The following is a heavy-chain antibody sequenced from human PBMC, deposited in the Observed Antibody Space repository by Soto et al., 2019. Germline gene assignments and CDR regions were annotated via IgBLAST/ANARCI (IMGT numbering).Heavy chain of an antibody. V-gene: IGHV3-30-3*01. CDR2: ISYDGSNK. CDR3: ASLGNTYYYGSGSLRNWFDP. Sequence: QVQLVESGGGVVQPGRSLRLSCAASGFTFSSYAMHWVRQAPGKGLEWVAVISYDGSNKYYADSVKGRFTISRDNSKKPLDLQMNRLRAEDTAVYYDASLGNTYYYGSGSLRNWFDPWGQGTLVTVSS. CDR1: GFTFSSYA. J-gene: IGHJ5*02. D-gene: IGHD3-10*01.